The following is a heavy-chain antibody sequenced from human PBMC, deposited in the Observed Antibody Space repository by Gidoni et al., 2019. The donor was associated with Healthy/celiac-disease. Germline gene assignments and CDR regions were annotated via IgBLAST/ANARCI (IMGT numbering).Heavy chain of an antibody. D-gene: IGHD3-22*01. CDR2: ISYDGSNK. J-gene: IGHJ2*01. V-gene: IGHV3-30*18. CDR3: AKETRDSSGYYFWGYFDL. CDR1: GFTFSSDG. Sequence: QVQLVESGGGVVKPGRSLRLSCAAPGFTFSSDGMHWVRQAPGKGLGCVAVISYDGSNKYYANSVKGRFTISRDNSNNTLYLQMNSLRAEDTAVYYCAKETRDSSGYYFWGYFDLWGRGTLVTVSS.